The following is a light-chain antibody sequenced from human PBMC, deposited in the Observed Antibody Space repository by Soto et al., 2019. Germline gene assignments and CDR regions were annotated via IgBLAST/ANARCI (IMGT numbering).Light chain of an antibody. J-gene: IGLJ1*01. CDR3: SAYTVSRTYV. V-gene: IGLV2-11*01. CDR2: DVS. Sequence: QSVLTQPRSVSGSPGQSVTISCTGTSSDVAAYNYVSWYQQHPGKAPKLLICDVSRRPSGVPDRFSGSKSGNTASLTISGLQAEDEADYYCSAYTVSRTYVFGTGTKVTVL. CDR1: SSDVAAYNY.